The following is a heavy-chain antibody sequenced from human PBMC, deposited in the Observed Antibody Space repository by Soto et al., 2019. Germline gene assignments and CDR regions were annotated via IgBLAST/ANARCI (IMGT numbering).Heavy chain of an antibody. CDR1: GFTFSSYG. V-gene: IGHV3-33*01. Sequence: PXGSLRLSCAAAGFTFSSYGMHWVRQAPGKGLEWVAVIWYDGSNKYYADSVKGRFTISRDNSKNTLYLQMNSLRAEDTAVYYCVRERGREGYYYYGMDVWGHGTTVTVSS. J-gene: IGHJ6*02. CDR2: IWYDGSNK. CDR3: VRERGREGYYYYGMDV.